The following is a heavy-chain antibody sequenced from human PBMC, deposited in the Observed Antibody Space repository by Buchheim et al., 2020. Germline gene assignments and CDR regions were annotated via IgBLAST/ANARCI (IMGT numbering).Heavy chain of an antibody. D-gene: IGHD1-1*01. CDR3: ARDPLLNGGTLDY. CDR2: INSDGSST. CDR1: GFTFSDLW. Sequence: VQLVESGGGLVQPGGSLRLSCAASGFTFSDLWMHWVRQTPGKGLMWVSRINSDGSSTIYGESVKGRFTVSRDNAKNTPDLQMNSLRAEDTGVYYCARDPLLNGGTLDYWGQGT. V-gene: IGHV3-74*01. J-gene: IGHJ4*02.